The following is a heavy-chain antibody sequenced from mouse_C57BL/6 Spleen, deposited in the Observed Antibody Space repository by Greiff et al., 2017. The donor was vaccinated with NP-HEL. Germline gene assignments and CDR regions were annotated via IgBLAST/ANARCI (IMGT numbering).Heavy chain of an antibody. CDR3: ARDEVTWFAY. CDR1: GFTFSSYA. CDR2: ISDGGSYT. J-gene: IGHJ3*01. Sequence: EVKVEESGGGLVKPGGSLKLSCAASGFTFSSYAMSWVRQTPEKRLEWVATISDGGSYTYYPDNVKGRFTISRDNAKNNLYLQMSHLKSEETAMYYCARDEVTWFAYWGRGTLVTVSA. V-gene: IGHV5-4*03.